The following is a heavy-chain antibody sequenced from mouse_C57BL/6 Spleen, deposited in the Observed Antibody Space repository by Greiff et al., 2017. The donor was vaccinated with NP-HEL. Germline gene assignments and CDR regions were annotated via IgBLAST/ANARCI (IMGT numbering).Heavy chain of an antibody. D-gene: IGHD1-1*01. J-gene: IGHJ4*01. CDR3: ARGTTVVTMDY. V-gene: IGHV1-80*01. CDR1: GYAFSSYW. Sequence: LKESGASVKISCKASGYAFSSYWMNWVKQRPGKGLEWIGQIYPGDGDTNYNGKFKGKATLTADKSSSTAYMQLSSLTSEDSAVYFCARGTTVVTMDYWGQGTSVTVSS. CDR2: IYPGDGDT.